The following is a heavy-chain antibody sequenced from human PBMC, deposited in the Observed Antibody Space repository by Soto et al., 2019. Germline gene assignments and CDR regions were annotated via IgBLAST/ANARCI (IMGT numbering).Heavy chain of an antibody. D-gene: IGHD1-1*01. Sequence: EVQLVESGGGLVKPGGSLRLSCAASGFPFSNFDMNWVRQAPGKGLEWVSSITSNSIYIYYADSVKGRFTVARDNAKHSLYLQMDSLRAEDTAVYYCARDLSGGNYYYHGLDVWGQGTTVTVSS. CDR3: ARDLSGGNYYYHGLDV. V-gene: IGHV3-21*01. J-gene: IGHJ6*02. CDR2: ITSNSIYI. CDR1: GFPFSNFD.